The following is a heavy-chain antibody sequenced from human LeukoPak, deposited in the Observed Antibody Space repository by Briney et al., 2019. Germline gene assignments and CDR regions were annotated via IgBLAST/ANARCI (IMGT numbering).Heavy chain of an antibody. D-gene: IGHD6-6*01. Sequence: SETLSLTCTVYGGSISRYNWSWIRQPAGEGLGWVGRTYTSGSTNYNPSLKSQVTMSVNTSKNQFFLQLSSGTAADTAVYYCARGASSSKKFFDYWGQGTLVTVSS. J-gene: IGHJ4*02. CDR3: ARGASSSKKFFDY. CDR2: TYTSGST. V-gene: IGHV4-4*07. CDR1: GGSISRYN.